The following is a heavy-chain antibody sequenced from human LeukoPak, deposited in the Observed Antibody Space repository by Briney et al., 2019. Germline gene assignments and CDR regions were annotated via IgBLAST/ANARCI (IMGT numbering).Heavy chain of an antibody. D-gene: IGHD6-25*01. CDR3: ARQSLGPIAASDY. Sequence: GVSVKVSCKASGGTFSSYAISWVRQAPGQGLEWMGGIIPIFGTANYAQKFQGRVTITTDESTSTAYMEPSSLRSEDTAVYYCARQSLGPIAASDYWGQGTLVTVSS. V-gene: IGHV1-69*05. CDR2: IIPIFGTA. CDR1: GGTFSSYA. J-gene: IGHJ4*02.